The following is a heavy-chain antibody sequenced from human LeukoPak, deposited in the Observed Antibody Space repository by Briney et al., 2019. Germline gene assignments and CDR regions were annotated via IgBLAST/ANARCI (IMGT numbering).Heavy chain of an antibody. CDR2: IYYSGST. J-gene: IGHJ4*02. CDR1: GGSISAYY. Sequence: SETLSLTCTISGGSISAYYWSWIRQPPGKGLEWIGYIYYSGSTNYNPSLKSRVTISVDTSKNQFSLKLSSVTAADTAVYYCARHSRTLRGDYGYWGQGTLVTVSS. CDR3: ARHSRTLRGDYGY. D-gene: IGHD2-21*01. V-gene: IGHV4-59*08.